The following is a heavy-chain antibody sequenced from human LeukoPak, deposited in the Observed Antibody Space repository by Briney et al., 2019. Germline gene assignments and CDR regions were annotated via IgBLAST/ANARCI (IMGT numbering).Heavy chain of an antibody. J-gene: IGHJ4*02. CDR1: GFTFSTYS. CDR2: ITASSSYI. V-gene: IGHV3-21*01. CDR3: ARIYGGNSGGFDY. D-gene: IGHD4-23*01. Sequence: GGSLRLSCAVSGFTFSTYSMTWVRQAPGKGLEWVSSITASSSYIYYADSVKGRFTISRDNAKNSLYLQMSSLRAEDTAVYYCARIYGGNSGGFDYWGQGALVTASS.